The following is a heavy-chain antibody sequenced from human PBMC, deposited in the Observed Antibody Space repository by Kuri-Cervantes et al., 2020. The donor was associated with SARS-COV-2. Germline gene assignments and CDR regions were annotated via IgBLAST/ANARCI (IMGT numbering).Heavy chain of an antibody. J-gene: IGHJ4*02. CDR3: ARGVSPGIAAAGTGDY. Sequence: ESLKISCTASGFTFGDYAMSWVRQAPGKGLEWIGEINHSGSTNYNPSLKSRVTISVDTSKNQFSLKLSSVTAADTAVYYCARGVSPGIAAAGTGDYWGQGTLVTVSS. V-gene: IGHV4-34*01. D-gene: IGHD6-13*01. CDR1: GFTFGDYA. CDR2: INHSGST.